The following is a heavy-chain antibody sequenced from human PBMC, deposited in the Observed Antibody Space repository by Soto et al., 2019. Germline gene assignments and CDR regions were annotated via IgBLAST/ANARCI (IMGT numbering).Heavy chain of an antibody. V-gene: IGHV4-38-2*02. CDR2: IYHSGNT. J-gene: IGHJ4*02. CDR3: ARARIVVAGTIVDY. D-gene: IGHD6-19*01. CDR1: GYSLSSAYY. Sequence: PDTLALTSSGSGYSLSSAYYCGWIRRPPGKGLEWIGSIYHSGNTYYNPSLKSRVTISVDTSKNHFSLKLSSVTAADTAVYYCARARIVVAGTIVDYWGQGTLVTVSS.